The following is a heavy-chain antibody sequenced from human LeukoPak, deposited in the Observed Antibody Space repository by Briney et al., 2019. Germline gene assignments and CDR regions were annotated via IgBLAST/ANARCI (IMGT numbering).Heavy chain of an antibody. J-gene: IGHJ4*02. Sequence: GGSLRLSCAASGFTFSSYAMHWVRQAPGKGLEWVAVISYDGSNKYYADSVKGRFTISRDNSKNTLYLQMNSLRAEDTAVYYCARASTDGDYVYALAYWGQGTLVTVSS. V-gene: IGHV3-30*04. CDR1: GFTFSSYA. CDR2: ISYDGSNK. D-gene: IGHD4-17*01. CDR3: ARASTDGDYVYALAY.